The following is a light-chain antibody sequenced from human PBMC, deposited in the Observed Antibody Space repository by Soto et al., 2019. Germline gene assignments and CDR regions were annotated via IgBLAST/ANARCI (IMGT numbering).Light chain of an antibody. CDR1: QSISSY. CDR3: QQSYSTPRT. J-gene: IGKJ1*01. CDR2: AAS. Sequence: DIQMTQSPSSLSASVGDRVTITCLASQSISSYLNWYQQKPGKAPKLLIYAASSLQRGVPSRFSGSGSGTDFPLTTSSLHPEDFATYYCQQSYSTPRTFGQGTKVDIK. V-gene: IGKV1-39*01.